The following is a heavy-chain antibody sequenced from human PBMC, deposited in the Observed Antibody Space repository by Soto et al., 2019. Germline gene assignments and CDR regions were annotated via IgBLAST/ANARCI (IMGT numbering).Heavy chain of an antibody. D-gene: IGHD4-17*01. CDR2: IFSNDEK. CDR1: GFSLSTARMG. CDR3: ARRLGGMTTVSTGYDNWFDP. V-gene: IGHV2-26*01. J-gene: IGHJ5*02. Sequence: QVTLKESGPVLVKPTETLTLTCTVSGFSLSTARMGVSWIRQPPGKALEWLAHIFSNDEKTYSTSLKSRLTTHKHTSKRQVVRTMTNMDPVDTATYYSARRLGGMTTVSTGYDNWFDPWGQGNLVTGSS.